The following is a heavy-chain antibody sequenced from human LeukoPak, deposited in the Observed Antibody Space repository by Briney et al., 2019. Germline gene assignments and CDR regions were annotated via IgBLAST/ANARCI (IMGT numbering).Heavy chain of an antibody. CDR3: TTGNWGPH. V-gene: IGHV3-15*04. Sequence: GGSLRLSCAASGLTVTNAWMNWVRQAPGKGLEWVGRIASKTDGGTTDYAAPVKGRFTISRDDSKNTLYLQMNSLKTEDTAVYYCTTGNWGPHWGQGTLVTVSS. J-gene: IGHJ4*02. CDR1: GLTVTNAW. CDR2: IASKTDGGTT. D-gene: IGHD7-27*01.